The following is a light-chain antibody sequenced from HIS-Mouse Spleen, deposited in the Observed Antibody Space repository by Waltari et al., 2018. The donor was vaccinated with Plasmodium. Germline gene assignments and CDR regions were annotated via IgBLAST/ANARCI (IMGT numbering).Light chain of an antibody. V-gene: IGKV1-5*03. CDR1: QSISSW. CDR2: KAS. J-gene: IGKJ2*01. CDR3: LQHNSYPLGPPLYT. Sequence: DIQMTQSPSTLSASVGDRVTITCRPSQSISSWVAWYQQKPGKAPKLLIYKASSLESGVPSRFSGSGSGTEFTLTISSLQPEDFATYYCLQHNSYPLGPPLYTFGQGTKLEIK.